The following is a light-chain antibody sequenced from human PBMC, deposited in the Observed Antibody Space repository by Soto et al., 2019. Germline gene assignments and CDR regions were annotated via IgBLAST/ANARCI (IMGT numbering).Light chain of an antibody. J-gene: IGKJ2*01. CDR1: QSISSY. CDR3: QQSYSTPRR. V-gene: IGKV1-39*01. CDR2: AAS. Sequence: DIQMTQSPSSLSASVGDRVTITCRASQSISSYLNWYQQKPGKAPKLLIYAASSLQSGVPSRFSGSGSGTDFTLTISSLQPEDFATYYSQQSYSTPRRFGQGNKLEIK.